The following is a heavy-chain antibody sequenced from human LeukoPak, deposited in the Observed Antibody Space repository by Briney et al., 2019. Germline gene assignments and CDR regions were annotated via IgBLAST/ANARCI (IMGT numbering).Heavy chain of an antibody. Sequence: GGSLRLSCAASGFTFSSYWMHWVRHAPGKGLVWVSRINSDGSSTSYADSVKGRFTISRDNAKNTLYLQMNSLRAADTAVYYCARARPLDAFDIWGQGTMVTVSS. D-gene: IGHD6-6*01. J-gene: IGHJ3*02. CDR3: ARARPLDAFDI. CDR1: GFTFSSYW. V-gene: IGHV3-74*01. CDR2: INSDGSST.